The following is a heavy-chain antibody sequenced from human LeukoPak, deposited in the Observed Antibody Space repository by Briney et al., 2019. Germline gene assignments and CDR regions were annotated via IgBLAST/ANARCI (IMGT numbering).Heavy chain of an antibody. V-gene: IGHV3-30*03. J-gene: IGHJ6*02. Sequence: PGGSLRLSCAASGFTFSSYGMHWVRQAPGKGLEWVAVISYDGSNKYYADSVKGRFTISRDNAKNSLYLQMNSLRAEDTAVYYCARDSITIFGVHYYYYGMDVWGQGTTVTVSS. CDR2: ISYDGSNK. D-gene: IGHD3-3*01. CDR3: ARDSITIFGVHYYYYGMDV. CDR1: GFTFSSYG.